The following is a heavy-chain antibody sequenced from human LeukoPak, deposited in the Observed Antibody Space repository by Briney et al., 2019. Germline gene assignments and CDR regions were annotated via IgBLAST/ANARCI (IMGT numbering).Heavy chain of an antibody. Sequence: VASVKVSCTASGYTFTSYYMHWVRQAPGQGLEWMGIINPSGGSTSYAQKFQGRVTMTRDTSASTVYMELSSLRSEDTAVYYCEAVAGTGIYWGQGTLVTVSS. CDR2: INPSGGST. CDR3: EAVAGTGIY. CDR1: GYTFTSYY. D-gene: IGHD6-19*01. J-gene: IGHJ4*02. V-gene: IGHV1-46*01.